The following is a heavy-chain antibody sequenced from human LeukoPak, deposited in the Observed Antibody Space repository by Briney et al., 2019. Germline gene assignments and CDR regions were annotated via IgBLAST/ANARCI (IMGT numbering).Heavy chain of an antibody. D-gene: IGHD4-23*01. J-gene: IGHJ4*02. CDR1: GFTFSSYW. CDR3: AREDYGGNSGNFDY. Sequence: GGSLRLSCAASGFTFSSYWMSWLRQAPGKGLDGVANIKQAGSEKYYVDSVKGRFTISRDNAKNSLYLQMNSLRAEDTAVYYCAREDYGGNSGNFDYWGQGTLVTVSS. CDR2: IKQAGSEK. V-gene: IGHV3-7*01.